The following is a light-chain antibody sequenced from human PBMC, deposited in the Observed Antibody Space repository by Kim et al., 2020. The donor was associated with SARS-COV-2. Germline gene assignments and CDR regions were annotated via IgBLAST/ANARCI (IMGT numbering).Light chain of an antibody. CDR1: SGHSSYG. V-gene: IGLV4-69*01. CDR3: QTWGTGIRV. Sequence: QLVLTQSPSASASLGASVRLTCTLSSGHSSYGIAWLQQQPEKGPRYLMKISSDGSHKRGDGIPDRFSGSSSGAECYLTISSLQSEDEADYYCQTWGTGIRVFGGGTQLTVL. J-gene: IGLJ3*02. CDR2: ISSDGSH.